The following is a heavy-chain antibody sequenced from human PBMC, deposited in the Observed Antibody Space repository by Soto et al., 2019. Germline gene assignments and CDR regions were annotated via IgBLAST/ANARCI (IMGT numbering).Heavy chain of an antibody. CDR1: GGTISSYP. D-gene: IGHD6-13*01. J-gene: IGHJ4*02. V-gene: IGHV1-69*02. Sequence: QVQLVQSGAEVKKPGSPVKVSCNASGGTISSYPISWVRQAPVQGLEWMGRINPILGIANYAQQFQGRVTITTDKSTSTAYMELSRLRSEDTAVYYCAGLPTAAGYLDGWGQRTLVTVSS. CDR3: AGLPTAAGYLDG. CDR2: INPILGIA.